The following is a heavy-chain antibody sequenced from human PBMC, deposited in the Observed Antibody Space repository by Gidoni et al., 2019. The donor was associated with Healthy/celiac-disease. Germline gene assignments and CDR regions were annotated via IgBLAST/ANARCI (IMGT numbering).Heavy chain of an antibody. CDR3: AGTGPRDYYGMDV. Sequence: QVQLVESGGGVVQPGRSLRLSCAASGFTFSSYGMQWVRQAPGKGLEWVAVIWYDGSNKYYADSVKGRFTISRDNSKNTLYLQMNSLRAEDTAVYYCAGTGPRDYYGMDVWGQGTTVTVSS. V-gene: IGHV3-33*01. CDR1: GFTFSSYG. J-gene: IGHJ6*02. CDR2: IWYDGSNK.